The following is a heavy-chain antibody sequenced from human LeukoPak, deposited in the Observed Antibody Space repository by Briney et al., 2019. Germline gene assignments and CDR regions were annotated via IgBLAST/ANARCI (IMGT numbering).Heavy chain of an antibody. J-gene: IGHJ6*03. CDR1: GGSISSYY. CDR2: IYTSGST. D-gene: IGHD1-26*01. CDR3: ARDKLVGATTSYYYMDV. Sequence: SETLSLTRTVSGGSISSYYWSRIRQPAGKGLEWIGRIYTSGSTNYNPSLKSRVTMSVDTSKNQFSLKLSSVTAADTAVYYCARDKLVGATTSYYYMDVWGKGTTVTVSS. V-gene: IGHV4-4*07.